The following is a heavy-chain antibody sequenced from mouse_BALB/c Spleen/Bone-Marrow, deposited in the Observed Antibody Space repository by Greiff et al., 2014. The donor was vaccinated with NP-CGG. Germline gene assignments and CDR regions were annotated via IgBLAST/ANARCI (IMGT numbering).Heavy chain of an antibody. J-gene: IGHJ4*01. CDR1: GYSFTSYW. D-gene: IGHD2-2*01. CDR2: IYPGNSDT. V-gene: IGHV1-5*01. Sequence: VQLKESGTVLARPGASVKMSCKASGYSFTSYWMHWVKQRPGQGLEWIGAIYPGNSDTSYNQKFKGKANLTAVTSASTAYMELSSLTNEDSAVYYCTNGCDYYAMDYWGQGTSVTVSS. CDR3: TNGCDYYAMDY.